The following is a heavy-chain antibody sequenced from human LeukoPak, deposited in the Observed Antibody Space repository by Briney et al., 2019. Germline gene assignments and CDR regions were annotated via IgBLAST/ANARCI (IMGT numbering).Heavy chain of an antibody. CDR2: INPNSGGT. J-gene: IGHJ3*02. D-gene: IGHD3-22*01. Sequence: ASVKVSCKASGYTFTGYYMHWVRQAPGQGLEWMGWINPNSGGTNYAQKLQGRVTMTTDTSTSTAYMELRSLRSDDTAVYYCASPNYYYDSSGYADAFDIWGQGTMVTVSS. CDR1: GYTFTGYY. V-gene: IGHV1-2*02. CDR3: ASPNYYYDSSGYADAFDI.